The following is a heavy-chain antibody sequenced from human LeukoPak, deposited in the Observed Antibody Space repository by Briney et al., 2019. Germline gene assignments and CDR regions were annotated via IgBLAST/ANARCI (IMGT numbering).Heavy chain of an antibody. Sequence: QPGGSLRLSCAASGFIFSTYIVHWVRQTPGKGLAWVAVVKDDGSYTSYAASVKGRFTISRDNSKNTVVLQMNSLSVDDTAIYYCARQSLAASGLDYWGQGMLVTVSS. CDR3: ARQSLAASGLDY. V-gene: IGHV3-30*04. J-gene: IGHJ4*02. D-gene: IGHD6-13*01. CDR2: VKDDGSYT. CDR1: GFIFSTYI.